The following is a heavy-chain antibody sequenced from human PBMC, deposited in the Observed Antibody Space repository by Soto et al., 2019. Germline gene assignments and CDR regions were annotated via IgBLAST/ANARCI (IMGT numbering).Heavy chain of an antibody. J-gene: IGHJ4*02. V-gene: IGHV4-59*01. CDR3: ARYRRGTGWYYLDY. D-gene: IGHD6-19*01. CDR2: IYDSGST. CDR1: GASISGNY. Sequence: QVQLQESGPGLVKPSETLSLTCTVSGASISGNYWSWIRQPPGKGLEWIGYIYDSGSTNYSPSLQRRVTRSVDRSKNQFSLALTSVTAADTAVYFCARYRRGTGWYYLDYWGQGILVTVSS.